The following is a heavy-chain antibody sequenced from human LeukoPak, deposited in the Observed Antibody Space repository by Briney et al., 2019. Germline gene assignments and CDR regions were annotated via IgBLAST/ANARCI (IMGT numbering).Heavy chain of an antibody. CDR2: IYHSGST. CDR3: ASLEYYYGSGSYYNGAFDY. V-gene: IGHV4-30-2*01. Sequence: SQTLSLTCAVSGSSISSGGYSWSWIRQPPGKGLEWIGYIYHSGSTYYNPSLKSRVTISVDRSKNQFSLKLSSVTAADTAVYYCASLEYYYGSGSYYNGAFDYWGQGTLVTVSS. J-gene: IGHJ4*02. CDR1: GSSISSGGYS. D-gene: IGHD3-10*01.